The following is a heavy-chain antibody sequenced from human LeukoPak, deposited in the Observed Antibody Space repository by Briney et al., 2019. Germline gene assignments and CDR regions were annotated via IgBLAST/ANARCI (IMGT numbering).Heavy chain of an antibody. CDR1: GFTFEDYT. J-gene: IGHJ6*03. CDR2: INWNGGST. V-gene: IGHV3-20*04. CDR3: AKGGAIFGVVRHYYYMDV. Sequence: GGSLRLSCEASGFTFEDYTMSWVRQPPGKGLEWVSGINWNGGSTGYADSVKGRFTISRENAKKSLYLQMNSLRAEDTALYYCAKGGAIFGVVRHYYYMDVWGKGTTVTVSS. D-gene: IGHD3-3*01.